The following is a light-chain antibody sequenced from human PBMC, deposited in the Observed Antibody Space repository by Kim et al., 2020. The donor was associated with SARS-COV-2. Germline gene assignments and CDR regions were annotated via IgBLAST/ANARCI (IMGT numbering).Light chain of an antibody. Sequence: DIVMTQSPISLPVTPGEPASISCRSSQSLLHSNGYNYLDWYLQKPGQSPQLLIYLGSNRASGVPDRFSGSGSGTDFTLKISRVKAKDVKVYYCMQALQTPTFGQGTKVDIK. V-gene: IGKV2-28*01. CDR2: LGS. J-gene: IGKJ1*01. CDR3: MQALQTPT. CDR1: QSLLHSNGYNY.